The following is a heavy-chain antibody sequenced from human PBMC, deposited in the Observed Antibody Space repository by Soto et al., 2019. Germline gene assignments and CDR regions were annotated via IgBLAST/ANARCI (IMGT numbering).Heavy chain of an antibody. V-gene: IGHV3-33*01. CDR2: IWYDGSNK. CDR1: GFTFSSYG. CDR3: ARDSAYNWNYAGGWFDP. J-gene: IGHJ5*02. Sequence: ESGGGVVQPGRSLRLSCAASGFTFSSYGMHWVRQAPGKGLEWVAVIWYDGSNKYYADSVKGRFTISRDNSKNTLYLQMNSLRAEDTAVYYCARDSAYNWNYAGGWFDPWGQGTLVTVSS. D-gene: IGHD1-7*01.